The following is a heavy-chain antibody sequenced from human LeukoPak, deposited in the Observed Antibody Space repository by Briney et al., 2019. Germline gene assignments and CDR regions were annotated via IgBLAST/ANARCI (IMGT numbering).Heavy chain of an antibody. Sequence: SETLSLTCNVSGGSISTYYWSWIRQPPGKGLEWIGHVHFTGRTNYNPSLSSRVTISVNTSKKQFSLKLTSVTAADTAVYYCARTRDSSSSVEAFDIWGQGTMVTVSS. CDR3: ARTRDSSSSVEAFDI. CDR2: VHFTGRT. V-gene: IGHV4-59*01. CDR1: GGSISTYY. J-gene: IGHJ3*02. D-gene: IGHD6-6*01.